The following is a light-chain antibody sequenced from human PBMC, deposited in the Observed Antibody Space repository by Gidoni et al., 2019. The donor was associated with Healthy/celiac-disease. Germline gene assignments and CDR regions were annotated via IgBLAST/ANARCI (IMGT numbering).Light chain of an antibody. CDR3: AAWDDSLNGWV. Sequence: QSVLTQPPSPSGTPAQRVTISCSGSSSNIGSNTVNWYQQLPGTAPKLLIYSNNQRPSGVPDRFSGSKSGTSASLAISGLQSEDEADYYCAAWDDSLNGWVFGGGTKLTVL. V-gene: IGLV1-44*01. J-gene: IGLJ3*02. CDR1: SSNIGSNT. CDR2: SNN.